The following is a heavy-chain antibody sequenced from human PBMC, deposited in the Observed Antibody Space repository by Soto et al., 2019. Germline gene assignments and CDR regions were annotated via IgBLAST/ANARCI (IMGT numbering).Heavy chain of an antibody. J-gene: IGHJ3*02. D-gene: IGHD3-22*01. CDR1: GDSVSSNSAA. CDR2: TYYRSKWYN. Sequence: SQTLSLTCAISGDSVSSNSAAWNWIRQSPSRGLEWLGRTYYRSKWYNDYAVSVKSRITINPDTSKNQFSLQLNSVTPEDTAVYYCATVPTFFYDRSGYANAFHIWGQGTMVTVSS. V-gene: IGHV6-1*01. CDR3: ATVPTFFYDRSGYANAFHI.